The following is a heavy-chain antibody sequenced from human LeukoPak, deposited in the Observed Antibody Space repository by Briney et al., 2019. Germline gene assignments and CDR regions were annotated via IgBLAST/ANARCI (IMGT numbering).Heavy chain of an antibody. CDR3: ARRRSGYGDFDY. CDR2: MYHSGST. J-gene: IGHJ4*02. CDR1: GASISSYF. D-gene: IGHD5-12*01. Sequence: SETLSLTCTVSGASISSYFWSWIRQPPGKELEWIGYMYHSGSTNYNPSLKSRVTMSVDTSKNQFSLKLSSVTAADTAVYYCARRRSGYGDFDYWGQGTLVTVSS. V-gene: IGHV4-59*08.